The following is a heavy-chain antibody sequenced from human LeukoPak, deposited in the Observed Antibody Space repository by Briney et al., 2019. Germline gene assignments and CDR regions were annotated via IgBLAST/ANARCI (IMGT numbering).Heavy chain of an antibody. CDR2: IYSGGST. J-gene: IGHJ4*02. CDR1: GFTVSSNY. D-gene: IGHD6-13*01. CDR3: ARSATIAAAYDY. Sequence: GGSLRLSCAASGFTVSSNYMSWVRQAPGKGLEWVSVIYSGGSTYYADSVKGRFTISRDNSKNTLYLQMNSLRAGDTAVYYCARSATIAAAYDYWGQGTLVTVSS. V-gene: IGHV3-53*01.